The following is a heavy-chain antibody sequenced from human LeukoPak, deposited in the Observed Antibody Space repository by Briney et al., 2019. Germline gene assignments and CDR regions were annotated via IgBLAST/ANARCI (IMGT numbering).Heavy chain of an antibody. CDR1: GFTVSSHY. V-gene: IGHV3-53*01. CDR3: ARDLTSGRGVLGV. CDR2: IYSGGST. Sequence: PGGSLRLSCAASGFTVSSHYMSWVRQAPGKGLEWVSVIYSGGSTYYADSVKGRFTISRDNSKNTLYLQMNSLRAEDTAVYYCARDLTSGRGVLGVWGKGTTVTVSS. D-gene: IGHD3-10*01. J-gene: IGHJ6*04.